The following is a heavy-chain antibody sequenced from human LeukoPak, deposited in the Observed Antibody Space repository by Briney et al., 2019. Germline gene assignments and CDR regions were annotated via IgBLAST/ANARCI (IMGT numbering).Heavy chain of an antibody. CDR3: ARAPCSGGSCRFDY. CDR2: IIPIFGTA. D-gene: IGHD2-15*01. Sequence: SVKVSCKASGGTFSSYAISWVRQAPGQGLEWMGGIIPIFGTANYAQKFQGRVTITADESTSTAYMELSSLRPEDTAVYYCARAPCSGGSCRFDYWGQGTLVTVSS. CDR1: GGTFSSYA. J-gene: IGHJ4*02. V-gene: IGHV1-69*13.